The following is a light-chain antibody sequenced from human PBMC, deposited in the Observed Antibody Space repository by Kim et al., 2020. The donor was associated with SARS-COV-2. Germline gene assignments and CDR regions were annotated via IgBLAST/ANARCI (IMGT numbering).Light chain of an antibody. V-gene: IGLV2-8*01. CDR1: SSDVGGYNY. Sequence: GRSVTNSCTGTSSDVGGYNYVSWYQQHPGKAPKLMIYEVSKRPSGVPDRFSGCKSGNTASLTVPGLQAEDEADYYCSSYAGSNNLVFGTGTKVTVL. J-gene: IGLJ1*01. CDR2: EVS. CDR3: SSYAGSNNLV.